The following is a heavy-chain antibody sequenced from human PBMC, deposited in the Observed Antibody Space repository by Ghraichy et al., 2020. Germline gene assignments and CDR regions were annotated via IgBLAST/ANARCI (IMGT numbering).Heavy chain of an antibody. D-gene: IGHD3-22*01. CDR2: IKQDGSEK. V-gene: IGHV3-7*03. Sequence: GALRLSCAASGFTFSSYWMSWVRQAPGKGLEWVANIKQDGSEKYYVDSVKGRFTISRDNAKNSLYLQMNSLRAEDTAVYYCAREGYYDSSPFDYWGQGTLVTVSS. CDR1: GFTFSSYW. J-gene: IGHJ4*02. CDR3: AREGYYDSSPFDY.